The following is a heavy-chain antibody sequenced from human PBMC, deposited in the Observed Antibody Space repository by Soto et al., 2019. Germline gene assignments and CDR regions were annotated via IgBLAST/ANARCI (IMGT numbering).Heavy chain of an antibody. CDR2: ISYDGTDK. D-gene: IGHD5-18*01. Sequence: QVQLVESGGGVVQPGRSLRLSCAASGFTFSSYGIHWVRQAPGKGLEWVALISYDGTDKYYADSWKGRFTISRDNSKNTLYLQMSSLGPEDTAVYYCVKERYAQLWLEDYGMDVWGQGTTVTV. V-gene: IGHV3-30*18. J-gene: IGHJ6*02. CDR1: GFTFSSYG. CDR3: VKERYAQLWLEDYGMDV.